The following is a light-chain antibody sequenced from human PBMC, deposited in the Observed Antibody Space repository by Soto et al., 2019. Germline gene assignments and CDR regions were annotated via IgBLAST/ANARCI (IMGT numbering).Light chain of an antibody. CDR2: ENN. Sequence: QSVLTQPPSVSAAPGQKVTISCSGSSSNIGNNYVSWYQQLPGTAPKLLIYENNKRPSGIPDRFSGSKSGTSATLGITGLQTGDEADYYCGTWDSSLSRVFGSGTQLTVL. V-gene: IGLV1-51*02. CDR3: GTWDSSLSRV. J-gene: IGLJ6*01. CDR1: SSNIGNNY.